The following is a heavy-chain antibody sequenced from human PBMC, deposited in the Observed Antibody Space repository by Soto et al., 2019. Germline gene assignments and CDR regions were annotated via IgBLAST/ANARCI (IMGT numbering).Heavy chain of an antibody. V-gene: IGHV1-69*10. Sequence: ASVKVSCKASGGTFNSYAISWVRQAPGQGLEWMGGIIPILGRPSYAQKFQGRVTITADEPASTVYMELSSLRSEDTAVYYCARDHEEYYYDSSGYYYLNFDCWGQGALVTVS. D-gene: IGHD3-22*01. CDR1: GGTFNSYA. CDR3: ARDHEEYYYDSSGYYYLNFDC. J-gene: IGHJ4*02. CDR2: IIPILGRP.